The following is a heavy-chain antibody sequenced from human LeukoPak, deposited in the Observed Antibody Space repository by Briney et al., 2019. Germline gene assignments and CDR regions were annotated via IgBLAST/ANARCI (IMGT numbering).Heavy chain of an antibody. J-gene: IGHJ4*02. CDR3: ARDEGGPYYYDSSGYEN. V-gene: IGHV1-8*01. CDR2: MNPNSGNT. Sequence: ASVKVSCKASGYTFTSYDINWVRQATGQGLEWMGWMNPNSGNTGYAQKFQGRVTMTRDTSTSTVYMELSSLRSEDTAVYYCARDEGGPYYYDSSGYENWGQGTLVTVSS. CDR1: GYTFTSYD. D-gene: IGHD3-22*01.